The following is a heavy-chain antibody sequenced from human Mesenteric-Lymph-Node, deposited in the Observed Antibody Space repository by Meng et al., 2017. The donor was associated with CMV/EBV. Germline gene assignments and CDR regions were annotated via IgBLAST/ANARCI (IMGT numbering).Heavy chain of an antibody. CDR2: MPYSGDS. D-gene: IGHD3-16*01. CDR1: GASVTDEYFY. CDR3: ARRSLITGGSLDS. J-gene: IGHJ4*02. Sequence: GSLRLSCAVSGASVTDEYFYWSWIRQPPGKGLEWIGFMPYSGDSKYNPSLKSRVTISLDTSKNQFSLTLKSVTAADTALYYCARRSLITGGSLDSWGQGMLVTVSS. V-gene: IGHV4-61*01.